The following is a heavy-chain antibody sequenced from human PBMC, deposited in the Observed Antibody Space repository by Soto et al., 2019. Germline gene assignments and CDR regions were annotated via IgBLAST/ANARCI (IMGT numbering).Heavy chain of an antibody. CDR2: INPILSMS. J-gene: IGHJ4*02. CDR1: GYTFTSYG. CDR3: ATNYGSGYRAFDF. D-gene: IGHD3-10*01. Sequence: SVKVSCKASGYTFTSYGINWVRQAPGLGLEWLGRINPILSMSNYAQYFQGRVTITADKSTSTAYMELSSLRSEDTAMYYCATNYGSGYRAFDFWGQGALVTVSS. V-gene: IGHV1-69*04.